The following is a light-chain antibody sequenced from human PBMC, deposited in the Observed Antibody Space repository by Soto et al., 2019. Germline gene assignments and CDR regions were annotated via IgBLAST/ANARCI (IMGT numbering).Light chain of an antibody. CDR1: SSDVGSYNL. V-gene: IGLV2-23*01. CDR2: EGS. Sequence: QSVLTQPPSVSGAPGQRVTISCTGTSSDVGSYNLVSWYQQHPGKAPKLMIYEGSKRPSGVSNRFSGSKSGNTASLTISGLQAEDEADYYCCSYAGSSYVFGTGTKLTVL. CDR3: CSYAGSSYV. J-gene: IGLJ1*01.